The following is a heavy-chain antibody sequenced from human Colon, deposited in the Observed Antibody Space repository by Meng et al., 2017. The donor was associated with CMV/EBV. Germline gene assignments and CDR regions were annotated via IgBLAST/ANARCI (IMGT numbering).Heavy chain of an antibody. J-gene: IGHJ4*02. CDR1: GYSISSGYY. CDR2: IYHSGST. V-gene: IGHV4-38-2*02. Sequence: SETLSLTCTVSGYSISSGYYWGWIRQLPGKGLEWIGSIYHSGSTYYNPSLKSRVTISVDTSKNQFSLKLSSVTAADTAVYYCARVQQLPYFDYWGQGTLVTVSS. D-gene: IGHD6-13*01. CDR3: ARVQQLPYFDY.